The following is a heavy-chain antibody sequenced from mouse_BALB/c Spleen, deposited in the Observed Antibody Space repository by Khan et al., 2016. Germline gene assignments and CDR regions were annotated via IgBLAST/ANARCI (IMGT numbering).Heavy chain of an antibody. D-gene: IGHD1-1*01. CDR2: INPSTGYT. J-gene: IGHJ3*01. Sequence: QVQLQQSGAELAKPGASVKMSCKASGYTFTDYWMHWVKQSPGQGLEWIGYINPSTGYTEYNQKFKDKATLTADKSSSPAYMQLSSLTSEDAAVYYCARWSYYYGSSYGWFAYWGQGTLVTVSA. V-gene: IGHV1-7*01. CDR3: ARWSYYYGSSYGWFAY. CDR1: GYTFTDYW.